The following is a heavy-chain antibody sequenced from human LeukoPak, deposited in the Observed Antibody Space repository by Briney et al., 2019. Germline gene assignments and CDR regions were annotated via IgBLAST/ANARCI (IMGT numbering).Heavy chain of an antibody. J-gene: IGHJ3*02. CDR2: IYYSGST. CDR3: ARSHIVAVTGFAFDI. Sequence: SETLSLTCTVSGGSISSSSYYWGWIRQPPGKGLEWIGSIYYSGSTYYNPSLKSRVTITVDTSKNQFSLRLSSVTAADTTVYYCARSHIVAVTGFAFDIWGQGTLVTVSS. V-gene: IGHV4-39*01. D-gene: IGHD2-21*02. CDR1: GGSISSSSYY.